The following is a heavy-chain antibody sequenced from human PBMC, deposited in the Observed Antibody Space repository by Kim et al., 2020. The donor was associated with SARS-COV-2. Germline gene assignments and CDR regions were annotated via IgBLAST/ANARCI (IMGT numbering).Heavy chain of an antibody. Sequence: TDYAAPVKGRFTISRDDSKNTLYLQMNSLKTEDTAVYYCTTDIRGPEFDYWGQGTLVTVSS. J-gene: IGHJ4*02. D-gene: IGHD2-15*01. CDR3: TTDIRGPEFDY. CDR2: T. V-gene: IGHV3-15*01.